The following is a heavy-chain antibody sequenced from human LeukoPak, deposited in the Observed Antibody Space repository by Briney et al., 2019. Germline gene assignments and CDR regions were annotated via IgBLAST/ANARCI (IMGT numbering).Heavy chain of an antibody. CDR1: GYTFTGYY. V-gene: IGHV1-2*02. CDR3: ARDKPHYDILTGSDYYYYYMDV. Sequence: ASVKVSCKASGYTFTGYYMHWVRQAPGQGLEWMGWIYPNSGGTNYAQKFQCRVTVTRDTSISTAYMELSRLRSDDTAVYYCARDKPHYDILTGSDYYYYYMDVWGKGTTVTISS. CDR2: IYPNSGGT. J-gene: IGHJ6*03. D-gene: IGHD3-9*01.